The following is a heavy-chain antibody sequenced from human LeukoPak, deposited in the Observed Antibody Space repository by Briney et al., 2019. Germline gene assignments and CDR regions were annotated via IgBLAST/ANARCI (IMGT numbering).Heavy chain of an antibody. CDR3: AGPRQLYATVVTEFDY. Sequence: SSVKVSCKSSGGTFSSYVISWLRPAPGQGLAWMGGIIPIFGTANYGQKFQGTVTISAYESTSTAYMELSSLRSDDTAVYYWAGPRQLYATVVTEFDYWGQRTLVTVSS. V-gene: IGHV1-69*13. CDR2: IIPIFGTA. J-gene: IGHJ4*02. CDR1: GGTFSSYV. D-gene: IGHD4-23*01.